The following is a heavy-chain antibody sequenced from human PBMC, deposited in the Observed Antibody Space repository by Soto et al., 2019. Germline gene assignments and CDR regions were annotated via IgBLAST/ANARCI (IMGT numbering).Heavy chain of an antibody. V-gene: IGHV4-59*01. CDR2: IYYSGST. J-gene: IGHJ3*02. CDR1: GGSISSYY. CDR3: ARYFVFWSGYDAFDI. D-gene: IGHD3-3*01. Sequence: TSETLSLTRTVSGGSISSYYWSWIRQPPGKGLEWIGYIYYSGSTNYNPSLKSQVTISVDTSKNQFSLKLSSVTAADTAVYYCARYFVFWSGYDAFDIWGKGKMVTV.